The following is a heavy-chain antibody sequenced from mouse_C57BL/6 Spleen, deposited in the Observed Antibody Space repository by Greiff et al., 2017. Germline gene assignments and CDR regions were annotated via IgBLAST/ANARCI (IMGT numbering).Heavy chain of an antibody. CDR3: TKNYLYYAMDY. Sequence: QVQLQQSGAELVRPGASVTLSCKASGYTFTDYEMHWVKQTPVHGLEWIGAIDPETGGTAYNQKFKGKAILTADKSSSTAYMELRSLTSEDSAVYYCTKNYLYYAMDYWGQGTSVTVSS. V-gene: IGHV1-15*01. CDR1: GYTFTDYE. J-gene: IGHJ4*01. D-gene: IGHD5-5*01. CDR2: IDPETGGT.